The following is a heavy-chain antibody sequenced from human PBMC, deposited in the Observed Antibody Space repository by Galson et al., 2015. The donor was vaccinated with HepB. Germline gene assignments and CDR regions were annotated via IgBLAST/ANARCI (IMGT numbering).Heavy chain of an antibody. J-gene: IGHJ6*02. Sequence: SLRLSCAASGFTVSSNYMSWVRQAPGKGLEWVSVIYSGGSTYYADSVKGRFTISKDNSKNTLYLQMNSLRAEDTAVYYCARDKVSIAAAAYYYYGMDVWGQGTTVTVSS. CDR2: IYSGGST. D-gene: IGHD6-13*01. CDR1: GFTVSSNY. CDR3: ARDKVSIAAAAYYYYGMDV. V-gene: IGHV3-66*01.